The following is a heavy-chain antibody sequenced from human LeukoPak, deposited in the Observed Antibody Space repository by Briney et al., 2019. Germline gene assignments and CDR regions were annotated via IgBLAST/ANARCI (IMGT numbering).Heavy chain of an antibody. CDR3: ARDLRRRTRTSTNWFDP. CDR2: IYHSGST. V-gene: IGHV4-38-2*02. J-gene: IGHJ5*02. D-gene: IGHD5/OR15-5a*01. CDR1: GYSISSGYY. Sequence: SETLSLTCTVSGYSISSGYYWGWIRQPPGKGLEWIGSIYHSGSTYYNPSLKSRVTISVDTSKNQFSLKLSSVTAADTAVYYCARDLRRRTRTSTNWFDPWGQGTLVTVSS.